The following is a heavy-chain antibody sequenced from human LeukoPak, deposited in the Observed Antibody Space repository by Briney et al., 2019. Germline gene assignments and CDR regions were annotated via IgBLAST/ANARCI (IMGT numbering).Heavy chain of an antibody. Sequence: GGSLRLSCAASGFTFSNYAMRWVRQAPGKGLVWVSRIDNDGGSTTYADSVKGRFTISRDNAKNTLYLQMNSLRAEDTAVYYCARAGRYCSGGSCYNYWGQGTLVTVSS. V-gene: IGHV3-74*01. CDR2: IDNDGGST. CDR3: ARAGRYCSGGSCYNY. J-gene: IGHJ4*02. CDR1: GFTFSNYA. D-gene: IGHD2-15*01.